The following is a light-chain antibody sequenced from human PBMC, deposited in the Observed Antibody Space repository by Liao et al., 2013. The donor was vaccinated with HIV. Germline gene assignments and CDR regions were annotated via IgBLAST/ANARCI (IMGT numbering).Light chain of an antibody. CDR1: KLGDKY. J-gene: IGLJ2*01. CDR3: QAWDSSTWGV. Sequence: SYDLTQSSSVSVSPGQTASITCSGDKLGDKYASWYQQKTGQSPVLVIYQDSKRPSGIPERFSGSNSGNIATLTISGTQAMDEADYYCQAWDSSTWGVFGGGTKLTVL. V-gene: IGLV3-1*01. CDR2: QDS.